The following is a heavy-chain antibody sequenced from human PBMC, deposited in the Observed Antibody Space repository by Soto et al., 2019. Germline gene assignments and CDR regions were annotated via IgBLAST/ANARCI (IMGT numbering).Heavy chain of an antibody. CDR2: FDPEDGET. V-gene: IGHV1-24*01. J-gene: IGHJ4*02. CDR3: ATLNNPYYFDY. Sequence: APVTVSSKVCGYTLTQLSMHWLGQAPGKGLEWMGGFDPEDGETIYAQKFQGRVTMTEDTSTDTAYMELSSLRSEDTAVYYCATLNNPYYFDYWGQGTLVTSPQ. CDR1: GYTLTQLS.